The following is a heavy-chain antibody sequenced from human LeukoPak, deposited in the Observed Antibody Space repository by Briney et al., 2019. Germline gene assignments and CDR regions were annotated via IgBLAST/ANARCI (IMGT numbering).Heavy chain of an antibody. J-gene: IGHJ3*02. CDR2: INGDGTST. CDR3: ARTGSGGDLDN. V-gene: IGHV3-74*01. CDR1: GFTLSKLW. Sequence: GGSLRLSCAASGFTLSKLWLHWVRQAPGKGLVWVSRINGDGTSTIYADSVKGRFTISRDNAKSTVYLQMNRLRAEDTAVYYWARTGSGGDLDNWGQGTMVTVSS. D-gene: IGHD2-15*01.